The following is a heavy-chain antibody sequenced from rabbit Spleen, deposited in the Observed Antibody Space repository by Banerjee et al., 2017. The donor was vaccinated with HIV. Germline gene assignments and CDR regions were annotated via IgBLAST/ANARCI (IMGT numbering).Heavy chain of an antibody. Sequence: QEQLEESGGDLVKPEGSLTLTCTPSGFSFSSSYWMCWVRQAPGKGLEWIACFYTDRGDTAYASWAKGRFTISKPSSTTVTLQMTSLTAADTATYFCARHVHYVGLDLWGPGTWSPS. J-gene: IGHJ4*01. CDR1: GFSFSSSYW. D-gene: IGHD4-2*01. CDR3: ARHVHYVGLDL. V-gene: IGHV1S45*01. CDR2: FYTDRGDT.